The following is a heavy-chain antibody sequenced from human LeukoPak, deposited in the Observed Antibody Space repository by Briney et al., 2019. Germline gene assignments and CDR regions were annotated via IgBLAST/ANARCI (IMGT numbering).Heavy chain of an antibody. Sequence: ASVKVSCKASGYTFTSYDINWVRQATGQGLEWMGWMNPNSGNTGYAQKFQGRVTMTRNTSISTAYMELSSLRAEDTAVYYCARGDGYNPYWYFDLWGRGTLVTVSS. CDR1: GYTFTSYD. CDR3: ARGDGYNPYWYFDL. V-gene: IGHV1-8*01. CDR2: MNPNSGNT. D-gene: IGHD5-24*01. J-gene: IGHJ2*01.